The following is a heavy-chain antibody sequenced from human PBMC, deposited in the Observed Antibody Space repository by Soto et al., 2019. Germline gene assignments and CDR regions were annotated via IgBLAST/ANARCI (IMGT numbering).Heavy chain of an antibody. D-gene: IGHD2-2*01. Sequence: QVPLVQSGAEVKKPGASVKVSCKASGYDFSSYGISWVRQAPGQGLEWMGWISASNGNRDYAQQFQGRVTMTSDTSRTTAYMELRSLRSDDTAVYYRVRDPQRNDYWGQGTLVNVSS. V-gene: IGHV1-18*04. CDR2: ISASNGNR. J-gene: IGHJ4*02. CDR1: GYDFSSYG. CDR3: VRDPQRNDY.